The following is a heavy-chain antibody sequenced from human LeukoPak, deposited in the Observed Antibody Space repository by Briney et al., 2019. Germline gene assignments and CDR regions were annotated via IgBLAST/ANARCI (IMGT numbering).Heavy chain of an antibody. J-gene: IGHJ4*02. D-gene: IGHD3-9*01. Sequence: PGRSLRLPCAATGFTFSNYAIHWGRQAPGKGLEWVAFISDDGSRQHYADSVKGRFTISRDNSKNTLNLQMNSLRAEDTAVYYCARDTVYDILTGHTEGYFDYWGQGTLVTVSS. CDR3: ARDTVYDILTGHTEGYFDY. CDR2: ISDDGSRQ. CDR1: GFTFSNYA. V-gene: IGHV3-30-3*01.